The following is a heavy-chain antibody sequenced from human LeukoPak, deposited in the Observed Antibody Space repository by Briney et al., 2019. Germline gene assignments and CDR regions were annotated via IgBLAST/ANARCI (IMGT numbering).Heavy chain of an antibody. Sequence: GGSLRLSCAASGFTFSSYSMNWVRQAPGKGLEWVSSISSSSSYIYYADSVKGRFTISRDNAKNSLYLQMNSLRAEDTAVYYCAKEYGSGSYYYDYWGQGTLVTVSS. CDR1: GFTFSSYS. CDR3: AKEYGSGSYYYDY. CDR2: ISSSSSYI. D-gene: IGHD3-10*01. V-gene: IGHV3-21*01. J-gene: IGHJ4*02.